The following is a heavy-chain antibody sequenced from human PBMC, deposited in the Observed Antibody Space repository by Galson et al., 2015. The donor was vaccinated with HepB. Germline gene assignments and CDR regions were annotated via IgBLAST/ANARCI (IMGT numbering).Heavy chain of an antibody. Sequence: SLRLSCAASGFTFSSYNMNWVRQAPGKGLEWVSSISSSSSYIYYADSVKGRFTISRDNAKNSLYLQMNSLRAEDTAVYYCAREEGGSGWYDYYYYYYMDVWGQGTTVTVSS. CDR1: GFTFSSYN. J-gene: IGHJ6*03. CDR3: AREEGGSGWYDYYYYYYMDV. V-gene: IGHV3-21*01. CDR2: ISSSSSYI. D-gene: IGHD6-19*01.